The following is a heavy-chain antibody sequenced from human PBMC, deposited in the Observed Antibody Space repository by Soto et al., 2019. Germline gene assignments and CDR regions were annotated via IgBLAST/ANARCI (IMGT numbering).Heavy chain of an antibody. CDR1: GGSISSYY. Sequence: SETLSLTCTVSGGSISSYYWSWIRQPPGKGLEWIGYIYYSGSTNYNPSLKSRVTMSVDTSKNQFSLKLTSVTAAATAVYYCARWPDSGYDYYYGMDGWGQGNTVTLSS. D-gene: IGHD5-12*01. V-gene: IGHV4-59*08. CDR3: ARWPDSGYDYYYGMDG. J-gene: IGHJ6*02. CDR2: IYYSGST.